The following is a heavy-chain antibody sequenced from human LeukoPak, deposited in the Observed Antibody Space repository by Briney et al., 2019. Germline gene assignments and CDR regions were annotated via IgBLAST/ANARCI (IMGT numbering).Heavy chain of an antibody. CDR3: ASPPADYYDSRDYFDY. V-gene: IGHV1-2*02. CDR1: GYTFTGYY. J-gene: IGHJ4*02. D-gene: IGHD3-22*01. CDR2: INPNSGGT. Sequence: GASVKVSCKASGYTFTGYYMHWVRQAPGQGLEWMGWINPNSGGTNYAQKFQGRVTMTRDTSITTAYMELSRLRSDDTAMYYCASPPADYYDSRDYFDYWGQGTLVTVSS.